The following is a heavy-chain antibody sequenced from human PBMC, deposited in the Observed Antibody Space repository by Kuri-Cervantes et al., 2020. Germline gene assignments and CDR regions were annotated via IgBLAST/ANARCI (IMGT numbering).Heavy chain of an antibody. CDR1: GGSISSYY. Sequence: SETLSLTCTVSGGSISSYYWSWIRQPAGKGLEWIGRIYTSGSTNYNPSLKSRVTMSVDTSKNQFSLKLSSVTAADTAVYYCARADRDEHGDYGTGPKWFDHWGQGTLVTVSS. V-gene: IGHV4-4*07. CDR3: ARADRDEHGDYGTGPKWFDH. D-gene: IGHD4-17*01. J-gene: IGHJ5*02. CDR2: IYTSGST.